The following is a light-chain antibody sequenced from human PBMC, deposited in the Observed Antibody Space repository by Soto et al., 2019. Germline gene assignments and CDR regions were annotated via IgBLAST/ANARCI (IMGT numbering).Light chain of an antibody. V-gene: IGKV3-15*01. Sequence: EAVLTQSPATLSVSPGERATLSCKASQSVATNLAWYQQRPGQAPRLLIYGVSKRAIGLPARFSGSGSGTEFTLTITSLQSEDFAVYYCQQYNNWPQTFGQGTKVDIK. CDR1: QSVATN. CDR3: QQYNNWPQT. CDR2: GVS. J-gene: IGKJ1*01.